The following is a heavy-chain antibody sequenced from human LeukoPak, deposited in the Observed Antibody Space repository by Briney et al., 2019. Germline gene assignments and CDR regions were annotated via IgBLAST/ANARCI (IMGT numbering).Heavy chain of an antibody. D-gene: IGHD1-7*01. J-gene: IGHJ4*02. V-gene: IGHV3-23*01. CDR1: GFTFSSHG. CDR2: ISGSGGST. Sequence: GGSLRLSCAASGFTFSSHGMSWVRQAPGKGLEWVSAISGSGGSTYYVDSVKGRFTMSRDNSKNTLYLQMNSLRAEDTAVYYCAKVLVGTTCFEYWGQGTLVTVSS. CDR3: AKVLVGTTCFEY.